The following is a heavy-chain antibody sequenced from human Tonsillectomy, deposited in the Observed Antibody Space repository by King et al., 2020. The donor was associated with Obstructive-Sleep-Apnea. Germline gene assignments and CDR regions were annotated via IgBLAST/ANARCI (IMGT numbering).Heavy chain of an antibody. CDR3: ARVNGWRFDY. CDR1: GYTFTHYA. V-gene: IGHV1-3*04. CDR2: ISTGNGNT. Sequence: QVQLVESGAEVKKPGASVKVSCKASGYTFTHYAMHWVRQAPGQGLEWMAWISTGNGNTRFSQKLQDRVTFTRDTSASTAYLELSSLRYEDTAVYYCARVNGWRFDYWGQGTLVTVSS. D-gene: IGHD6-19*01. J-gene: IGHJ4*02.